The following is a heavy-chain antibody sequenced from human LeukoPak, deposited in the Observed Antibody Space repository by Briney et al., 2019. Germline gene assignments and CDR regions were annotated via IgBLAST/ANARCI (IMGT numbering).Heavy chain of an antibody. CDR3: ARHYIKVVANWYFDL. J-gene: IGHJ2*01. D-gene: IGHD2-21*01. CDR1: GGSISSYY. V-gene: IGHV4-59*08. Sequence: PSETLSLTCTVSGGSISSYYWSWIRQPPGKGLEWIGYIYYSGSTNYNPSLKSRVTISVDTSKDQFSLKLSSVTAADTAVYYCARHYIKVVANWYFDLWGRGTLVTVSS. CDR2: IYYSGST.